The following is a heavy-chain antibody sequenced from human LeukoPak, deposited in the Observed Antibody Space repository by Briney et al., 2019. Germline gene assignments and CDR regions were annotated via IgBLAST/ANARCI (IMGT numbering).Heavy chain of an antibody. CDR2: ISSSGSTI. Sequence: GGSLRLSCAASGFTFSDYYMSWIRQAPGKGLEWVSYISSSGSTIYYADSVKGRFTISRDNAKNSLYLQMNSLRAEDTAVYYCARSLASGSYWDAFDIWGQGTMVTVSS. D-gene: IGHD1-26*01. CDR1: GFTFSDYY. V-gene: IGHV3-11*01. J-gene: IGHJ3*02. CDR3: ARSLASGSYWDAFDI.